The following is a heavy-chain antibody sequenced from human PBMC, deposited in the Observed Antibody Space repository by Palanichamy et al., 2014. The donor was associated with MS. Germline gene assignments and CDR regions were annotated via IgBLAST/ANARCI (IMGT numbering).Heavy chain of an antibody. CDR1: GDSVSRNTAA. CDR2: TYYRAKWYY. Sequence: QVQLQQSGPGLVKPSQASHSPVPSPGDSVSRNTAAWNWIRQSPSRGLEWLGRTYYRAKWYYDYAESVKSRLIINADTSKNQFSLHLNSVTPEDTAVYYCAREGGLGVLYWGQGTLVTVSS. V-gene: IGHV6-1*01. CDR3: AREGGLGVLY. D-gene: IGHD3/OR15-3a*01. J-gene: IGHJ4*02.